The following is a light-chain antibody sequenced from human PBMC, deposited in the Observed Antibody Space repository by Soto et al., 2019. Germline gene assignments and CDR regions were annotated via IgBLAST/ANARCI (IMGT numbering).Light chain of an antibody. J-gene: IGLJ2*01. V-gene: IGLV2-14*01. CDR3: SSYTSSRSLV. CDR1: SSDVGYYKY. CDR2: DVS. Sequence: QSALTQPASVSGSPGHSLTICCTGTSSDVGYYKYVSWYQQHPGKAPKLMIYDVSTRPSGVSNRFSGSKSGNTASLTISGLQAEDEADYYCSSYTSSRSLVFGGGTKLTVL.